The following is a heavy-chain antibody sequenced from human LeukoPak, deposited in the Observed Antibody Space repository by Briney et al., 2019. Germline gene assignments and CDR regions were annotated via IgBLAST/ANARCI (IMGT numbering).Heavy chain of an antibody. CDR1: GYSFTNYW. CDR3: ARQGSYCSTTSCLGGFDY. Sequence: GESLKISCKGSGYSFTNYWIGWVRQMPGKGLECMGIIYPGDSDTRYSPSFQGQVTISAAKSISTAYPQWSTLRASDTAMYYCARQGSYCSTTSCLGGFDYWGQGTLVTVSS. V-gene: IGHV5-51*01. D-gene: IGHD2-2*01. CDR2: IYPGDSDT. J-gene: IGHJ4*02.